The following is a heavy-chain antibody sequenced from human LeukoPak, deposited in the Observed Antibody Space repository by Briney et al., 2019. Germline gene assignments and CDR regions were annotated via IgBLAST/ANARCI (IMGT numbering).Heavy chain of an antibody. CDR1: GYTFTSYG. J-gene: IGHJ4*02. Sequence: ASVKVSCKASGYTFTSYGISWVRQAPGQGLEWMGWISAYNGNTNYAQKLQGRVTMTTDTSTSTAYMELRSLRSDNTAVYYCARDPILYYYGSGSSDFDYWGQGTLVTVSS. V-gene: IGHV1-18*01. CDR2: ISAYNGNT. D-gene: IGHD3-10*01. CDR3: ARDPILYYYGSGSSDFDY.